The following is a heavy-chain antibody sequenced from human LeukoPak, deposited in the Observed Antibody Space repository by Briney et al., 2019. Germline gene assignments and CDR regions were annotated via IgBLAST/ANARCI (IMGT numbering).Heavy chain of an antibody. Sequence: ASVKVSCKASGYTFTGYYMHWVRQAPGQGLEWMGWINPNSGGTNYAQKFQGRVTMTRDTSISTAYMELSRLRSDDTAVYYCARGPSYSGSYWDYWGQGTLVTVSS. J-gene: IGHJ4*02. CDR2: INPNSGGT. CDR3: ARGPSYSGSYWDY. D-gene: IGHD1-26*01. CDR1: GYTFTGYY. V-gene: IGHV1-2*02.